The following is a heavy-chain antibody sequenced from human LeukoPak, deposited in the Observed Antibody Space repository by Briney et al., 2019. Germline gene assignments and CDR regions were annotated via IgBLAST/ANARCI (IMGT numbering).Heavy chain of an antibody. CDR2: IYSSGST. V-gene: IGHV4-59*01. J-gene: IGHJ6*03. D-gene: IGHD6-19*01. CDR1: GGSISRYS. Sequence: SETLSLTCTVSGGSISRYSWSWIRKPPGKGLEWIGYIYSSGSTNYKPSLKSRVTISIDTAKNQFSLKLNSVTAADTAMYYCARVETSAWSTSYYYYSHMDVWGKGTTVTISS. CDR3: ARVETSAWSTSYYYYSHMDV.